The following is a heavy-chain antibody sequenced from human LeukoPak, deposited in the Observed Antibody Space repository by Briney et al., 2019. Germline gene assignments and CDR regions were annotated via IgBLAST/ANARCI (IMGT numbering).Heavy chain of an antibody. D-gene: IGHD2-15*01. Sequence: PGGSLRLSCAASRFTSSYYSTKWGRHAPREGLEWVSSISSSISYIYYADSVRARFTISRDNAKNSLYLQMTSLRADDTAVYYCARAKVVAATDDAFDIWGQGTMVTVSS. CDR1: RFTSSYYS. CDR3: ARAKVVAATDDAFDI. J-gene: IGHJ3*02. V-gene: IGHV3-21*01. CDR2: ISSSISYI.